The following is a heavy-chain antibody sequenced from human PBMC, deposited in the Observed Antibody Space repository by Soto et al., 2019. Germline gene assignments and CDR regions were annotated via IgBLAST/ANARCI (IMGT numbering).Heavy chain of an antibody. J-gene: IGHJ6*03. CDR2: ISGSGGST. D-gene: IGHD4-17*01. Sequence: GGSLRLSCAPFGFTFSSYAMSWFRQAQGKGREWVSAISGSGGSTYYADSVKGRFTISRDNSKNTLYLQMNSLRAEDTAVYYCAKCPFYGDYVGYYYYYYMDVWGKGTTVTVSS. V-gene: IGHV3-23*01. CDR1: GFTFSSYA. CDR3: AKCPFYGDYVGYYYYYYMDV.